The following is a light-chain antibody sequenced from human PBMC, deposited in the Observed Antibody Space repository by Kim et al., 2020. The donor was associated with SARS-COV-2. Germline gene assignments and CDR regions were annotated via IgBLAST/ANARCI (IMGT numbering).Light chain of an antibody. V-gene: IGKV3-15*01. J-gene: IGKJ2*01. CDR1: QSVSTN. CDR3: QHYNNWPYT. Sequence: SVSPGESATRSCSACQSVSTNLAWYQHKPGQAPRLLIYAASTRATGIPARFSGSGSGTEFTLTISSLQSDDFAVYHCQHYNNWPYTFGQGTKLEI. CDR2: AAS.